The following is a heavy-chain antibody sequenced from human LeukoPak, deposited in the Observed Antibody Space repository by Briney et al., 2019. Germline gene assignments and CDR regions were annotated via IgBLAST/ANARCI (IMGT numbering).Heavy chain of an antibody. Sequence: GASVKVSCKASGYTFTSYDINRVRQATGQGLEWMGWMNPNSGNTGYAQKFQDRVTMTRNTSISTAYMELSSLRSEDTAVYYCARGRWMGYCSSTSCYSGLDPWGQGTLVTVSS. J-gene: IGHJ5*02. CDR3: ARGRWMGYCSSTSCYSGLDP. CDR1: GYTFTSYD. D-gene: IGHD2-2*02. CDR2: MNPNSGNT. V-gene: IGHV1-8*01.